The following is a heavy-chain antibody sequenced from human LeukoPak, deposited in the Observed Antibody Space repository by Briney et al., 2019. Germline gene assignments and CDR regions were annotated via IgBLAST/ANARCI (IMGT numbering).Heavy chain of an antibody. CDR2: ISSSGSTI. Sequence: GGSLRLSCAASGFTFSDYYMSWIRQAPGKGLEWVSYISSSGSTIYYADSLKGRFTISRDNAKNSLYLQMNSLRAEDTAVYYCARDGWSTYYDILTGYFDYWGQGTLVTVSS. J-gene: IGHJ4*02. CDR1: GFTFSDYY. V-gene: IGHV3-11*04. D-gene: IGHD3-9*01. CDR3: ARDGWSTYYDILTGYFDY.